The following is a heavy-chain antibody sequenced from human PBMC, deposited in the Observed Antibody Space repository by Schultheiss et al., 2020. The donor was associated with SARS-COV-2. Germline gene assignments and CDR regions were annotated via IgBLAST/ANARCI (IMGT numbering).Heavy chain of an antibody. D-gene: IGHD4-17*01. CDR2: ITSSSSYI. CDR3: ARLRTYSYYFDY. J-gene: IGHJ4*02. CDR1: GFTFSSYG. Sequence: GGSLRLSCAASGFTFSSYGMNWVRQAPGKGLEWVSSITSSSSYIYYADSVKGRFTISRDNSKNTLYLEMTSLTAEDTAIYYCARLRTYSYYFDYWGQGTLVTVSS. V-gene: IGHV3-21*04.